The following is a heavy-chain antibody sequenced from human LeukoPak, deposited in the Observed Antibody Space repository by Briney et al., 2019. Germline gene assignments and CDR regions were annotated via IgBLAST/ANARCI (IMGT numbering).Heavy chain of an antibody. CDR3: ARDYCSSTSCYRDFDY. V-gene: IGHV3-21*01. D-gene: IGHD2-2*01. J-gene: IGHJ4*02. CDR2: ISSSSSYI. CDR1: GFTFSSYS. Sequence: GGSLRLSCAASGFTFSSYSMNWVRQAPGKGLEWVSSISSSSSYINYADSVKGRFTISRDNAKNSLYLQMNSLRAEDTAVYYCARDYCSSTSCYRDFDYWGQGTLVTVSS.